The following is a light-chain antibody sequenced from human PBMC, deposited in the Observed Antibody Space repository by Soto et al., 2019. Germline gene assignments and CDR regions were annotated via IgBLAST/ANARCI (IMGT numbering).Light chain of an antibody. V-gene: IGKV1-5*03. Sequence: DIQMTQSPSTLSASVGDRVTITCRASQSINSWLAWYQQKPGKAPKLLVYKTSSLESGVPSRFSGSGSGTEFTLTISTLQPDDFATYYCQQYECYPLTFGGGTRVAIK. J-gene: IGKJ4*01. CDR3: QQYECYPLT. CDR1: QSINSW. CDR2: KTS.